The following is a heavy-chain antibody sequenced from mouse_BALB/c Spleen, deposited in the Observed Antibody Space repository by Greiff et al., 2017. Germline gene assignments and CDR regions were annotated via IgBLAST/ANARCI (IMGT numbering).Heavy chain of an antibody. CDR2: IWSGGST. CDR3: ARKFGNYVDYAMDY. J-gene: IGHJ4*01. CDR1: GFSLTSYG. Sequence: QVQLKESGPGLVAPSQSLSITCTVSGFSLTSYGVHWVRQPPGKGLEWLGVIWSGGSTDYNAAFISRLSISKDNSKSQVFFKMNSLQANDTAIYYCARKFGNYVDYAMDYWGQGTSVTVSS. D-gene: IGHD2-1*01. V-gene: IGHV2-2*02.